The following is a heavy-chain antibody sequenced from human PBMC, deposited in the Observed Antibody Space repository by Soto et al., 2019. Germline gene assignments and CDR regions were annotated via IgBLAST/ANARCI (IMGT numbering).Heavy chain of an antibody. V-gene: IGHV4-59*01. D-gene: IGHD4-4*01. CDR1: GGSINNYY. J-gene: IGHJ1*01. CDR3: VRDKEMTTMGYFSH. Sequence: SETLSLTCTVSGGSINNYYWSWIRQSPREGLEWIGYIYYTGSTNYNPSLKSRVTISVGTSKNQFSLKLSSVTAADTAVYYCVRDKEMTTMGYFSHWGQGALVTVSS. CDR2: IYYTGST.